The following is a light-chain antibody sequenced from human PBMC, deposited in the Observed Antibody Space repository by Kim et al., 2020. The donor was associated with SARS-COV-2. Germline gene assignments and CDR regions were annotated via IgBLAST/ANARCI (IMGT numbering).Light chain of an antibody. Sequence: APGKTANITCGADNSGGKSVHGYQQKPGQAPVLVIYYDADRPSGIPERFSGSNSGNTATLTINRVEVGDEADYYCQVRDAASDHLVFGGGTQLTVL. CDR2: YDA. V-gene: IGLV3-21*04. CDR1: NSGGKS. J-gene: IGLJ3*02. CDR3: QVRDAASDHLV.